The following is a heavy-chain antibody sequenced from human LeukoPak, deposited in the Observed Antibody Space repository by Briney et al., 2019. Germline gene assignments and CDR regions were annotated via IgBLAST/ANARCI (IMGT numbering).Heavy chain of an antibody. D-gene: IGHD7-27*01. J-gene: IGHJ6*02. V-gene: IGHV3-53*01. Sequence: GGSLRLSCTASGFTVSSNYMSWVRQAPGKGLEWVSVIYSGGNTYYADSVKGRFTISRDNSKNTLYLQMNSLRAEDTAVYYCTTERNWELLRPYGLDIWGQGTTVTVSS. CDR1: GFTVSSNY. CDR2: IYSGGNT. CDR3: TTERNWELLRPYGLDI.